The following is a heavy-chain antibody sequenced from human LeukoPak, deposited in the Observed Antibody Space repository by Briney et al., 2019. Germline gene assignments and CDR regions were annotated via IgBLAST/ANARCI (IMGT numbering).Heavy chain of an antibody. CDR2: ISAYNGNT. Sequence: GASVKVSYKASGGTFSSYAISWVRQAPGQGLEWMGWISAYNGNTNYAQKLQGRVTMTTDTSTSTAYMELRSLRSDDTAVYYCAREAPSNYYYDSSGYYPIDYWGQGTLVTVSS. CDR1: GGTFSSYA. D-gene: IGHD3-22*01. CDR3: AREAPSNYYYDSSGYYPIDY. V-gene: IGHV1-18*01. J-gene: IGHJ4*02.